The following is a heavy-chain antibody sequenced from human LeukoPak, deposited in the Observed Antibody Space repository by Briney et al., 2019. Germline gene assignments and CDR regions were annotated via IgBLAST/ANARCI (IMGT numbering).Heavy chain of an antibody. CDR3: AKDIFSAGAISSFDC. J-gene: IGHJ4*02. CDR1: GFIFDDYA. CDR2: ISWNSGSS. V-gene: IGHV3-9*03. Sequence: GGSLRLSCVGSGFIFDDYAMHWVRQAPGKGLEWVSGISWNSGSSVYADSVKGRFTISRDNAKNSLYLQMNSLRAEDMALYYCAKDIFSAGAISSFDCWGQGTLVTVSS. D-gene: IGHD3-10*01.